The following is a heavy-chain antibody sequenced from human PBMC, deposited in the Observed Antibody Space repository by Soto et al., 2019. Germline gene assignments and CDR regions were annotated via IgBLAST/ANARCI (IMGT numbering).Heavy chain of an antibody. CDR3: ARGPGAYSSECLCPGDV. CDR1: GFTFSSYA. V-gene: IGHV3-30-3*01. D-gene: IGHD6-19*01. CDR2: ISYDGSDK. Sequence: QVQLVESGGGVVQPGRSLRLSCGASGFTFSSYAMHWVRQAPGKGLEWVAIISYDGSDKYYADSVKGRFTISRDNSRNTLYLQMNSLRPEDTAVYYCARGPGAYSSECLCPGDVWGQGTTVTVSS. J-gene: IGHJ6*02.